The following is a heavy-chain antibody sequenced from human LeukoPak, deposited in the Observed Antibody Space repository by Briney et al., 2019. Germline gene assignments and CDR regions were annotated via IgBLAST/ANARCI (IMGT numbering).Heavy chain of an antibody. CDR1: GFTFSSYS. CDR3: ARADWDTAMIDY. V-gene: IGHV3-21*01. J-gene: IGHJ4*02. D-gene: IGHD5-18*01. CDR2: ISSSSSYI. Sequence: GGSLRLSCATSGFTFSSYSMNWGRQAPGEGLEWGSSISSSSSYIYYADSVKGRFTTSRDNAKNSLYLQMNSLRAEDTAVYYCARADWDTAMIDYWGQGTLVTVSS.